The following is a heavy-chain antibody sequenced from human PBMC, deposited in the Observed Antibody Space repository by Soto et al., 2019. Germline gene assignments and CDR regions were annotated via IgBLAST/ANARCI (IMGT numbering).Heavy chain of an antibody. V-gene: IGHV3-23*01. CDR3: SKGRAITVYGVDILFDY. CDR2: ISGSGDNT. Sequence: GGSLRLSSKSSRFSFSDYAMTVVLHASGKGLEWFSVISGSGDNTFYAASVKGRFAISRDNSKNVLYLQMNSLSADDAAVYFCSKGRAITVYGVDILFDYWGLGTLVSVSS. D-gene: IGHD3-3*01. CDR1: RFSFSDYA. J-gene: IGHJ4*01.